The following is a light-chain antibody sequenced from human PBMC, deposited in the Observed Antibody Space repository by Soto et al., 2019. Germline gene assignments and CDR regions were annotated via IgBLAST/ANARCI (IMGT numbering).Light chain of an antibody. V-gene: IGLV2-14*01. CDR3: SSHTSSSTSYV. Sequence: QSALTQPASVSGSPGQSITISCTGTSSDVGGYNYVSWYQQHPGKAPKLMSYDVRNRPSGVSNRFSGSKSGNTASLTISGLQAEDEADYYCSSHTSSSTSYVFGTGTKLTVL. CDR2: DVR. J-gene: IGLJ1*01. CDR1: SSDVGGYNY.